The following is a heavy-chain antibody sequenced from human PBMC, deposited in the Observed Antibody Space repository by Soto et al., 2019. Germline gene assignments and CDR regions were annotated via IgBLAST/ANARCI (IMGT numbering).Heavy chain of an antibody. CDR1: GGSISSSNW. J-gene: IGHJ4*02. Sequence: QVQLQESGPGLVKPSGTLSLTCAVSGGSISSSNWWSWGRQPPVKGLEWIGEIYHSGSTNYNPSLKSRVTISVDKYKNQFSLKLSSVTAADTAVYYCIGGRAIFGVVPKAALDYWGQGTLVTVSS. V-gene: IGHV4-4*02. CDR3: IGGRAIFGVVPKAALDY. D-gene: IGHD3-3*01. CDR2: IYHSGST.